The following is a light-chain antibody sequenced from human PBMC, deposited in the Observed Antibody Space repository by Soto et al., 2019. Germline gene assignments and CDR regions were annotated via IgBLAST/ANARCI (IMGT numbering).Light chain of an antibody. J-gene: IGKJ1*01. CDR1: QGISYY. CDR2: GAA. CDR3: QQLNSYPRT. Sequence: DIQLTQSPSFLSASVGDRVTITCRASQGISYYLAWYQQKTGKAPKLLIYGAANLQSGVPSRFSGSGSGTEFTLTISSLQPEDFATYHCQQLNSYPRTFGQGTKVEIK. V-gene: IGKV1-9*01.